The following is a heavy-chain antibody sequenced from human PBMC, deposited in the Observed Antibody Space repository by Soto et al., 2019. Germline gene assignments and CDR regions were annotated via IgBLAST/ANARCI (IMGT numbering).Heavy chain of an antibody. V-gene: IGHV3-30-3*01. CDR3: AKHLQYDSGWPLHY. CDR2: ISNDGGKK. Sequence: GGSLRLSCAASGFAFTSHALHWVRQAPGKGLEWVALISNDGGKKQYAESVEGRFTVSRDSSRNTLYLQLNSLRPDDTAVYFCAKHLQYDSGWPLHYWGQGTLVTVSS. D-gene: IGHD6-19*01. CDR1: GFAFTSHA. J-gene: IGHJ4*02.